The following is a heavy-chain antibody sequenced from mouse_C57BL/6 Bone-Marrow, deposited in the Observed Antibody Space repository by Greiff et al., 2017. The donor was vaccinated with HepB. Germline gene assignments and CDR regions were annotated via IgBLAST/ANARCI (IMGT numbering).Heavy chain of an antibody. CDR1: GYTFTSYW. V-gene: IGHV1-69*01. CDR3: ARGVIYAY. J-gene: IGHJ4*01. D-gene: IGHD1-1*01. Sequence: QVQLQQPGAELVMPGASVKLSCKASGYTFTSYWMHWVKQRPGQGLEWIGEIDPSDSYTNYNQKFKGKSTLTVDKSSSTAYMQLSSLTSEDSAVYYCARGVIYAYWGQGTSVTVSS. CDR2: IDPSDSYT.